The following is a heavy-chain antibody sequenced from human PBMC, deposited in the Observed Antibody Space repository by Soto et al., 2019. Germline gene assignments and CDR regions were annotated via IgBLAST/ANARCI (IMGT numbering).Heavy chain of an antibody. D-gene: IGHD6-19*01. V-gene: IGHV3-23*01. J-gene: IGHJ3*02. Sequence: SLRLSCAASGFTFSSYAMSWVRQAPGKGLEWVSAISGSGGSTYYADSVKGRFTISRDNSKNTLYPQMNSLRAEDTAVYYCAKDRYWAGTGDAFDIWGQGTMVTVSS. CDR2: ISGSGGST. CDR1: GFTFSSYA. CDR3: AKDRYWAGTGDAFDI.